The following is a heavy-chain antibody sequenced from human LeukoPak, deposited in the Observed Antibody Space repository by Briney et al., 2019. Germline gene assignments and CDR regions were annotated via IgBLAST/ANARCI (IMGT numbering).Heavy chain of an antibody. CDR1: GFTFNFYA. J-gene: IGHJ4*02. CDR3: ARDYDYGDYPGY. D-gene: IGHD4-17*01. V-gene: IGHV3-20*04. CDR2: INWNGGRT. Sequence: GGSLRLSCAASGFTFNFYAMSWVRQAPGKGLEWVSGINWNGGRTGYADSVKGRFTISRDNAKNSLYLQMNSLRAEDTALYYCARDYDYGDYPGYWGQGTLVTVSS.